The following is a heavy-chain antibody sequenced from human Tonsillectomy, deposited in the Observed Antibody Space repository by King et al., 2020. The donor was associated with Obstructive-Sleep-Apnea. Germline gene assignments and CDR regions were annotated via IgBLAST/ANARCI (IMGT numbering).Heavy chain of an antibody. Sequence: VQLVESGGGLVQPGGSLRLSCAASGFTFSTYAMSWVRQAPGKGLEWVSVISGSGDSTYYADSVKGRFTISRDNSKNTLYLQMNSLRAEDTAVYYCAKPEKYCTNAVCYPSFDYWGQGTLVTVSS. CDR1: GFTFSTYA. V-gene: IGHV3-23*04. D-gene: IGHD2-8*01. CDR3: AKPEKYCTNAVCYPSFDY. J-gene: IGHJ4*02. CDR2: ISGSGDST.